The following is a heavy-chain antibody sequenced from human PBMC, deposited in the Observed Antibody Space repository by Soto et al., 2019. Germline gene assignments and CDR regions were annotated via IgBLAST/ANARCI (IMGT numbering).Heavy chain of an antibody. J-gene: IGHJ3*02. V-gene: IGHV1-18*04. CDR3: AREAWIGGAFDI. Sequence: ASVKVSCKASGYTFTSYGISWVRQAPGQGLEWMGWISAYNGNTNYAQKLQGRVTMTTVTSTSTAYMELRSLRSDDTAVYYCAREAWIGGAFDIWGQGTMVTVSS. CDR1: GYTFTSYG. CDR2: ISAYNGNT. D-gene: IGHD3-10*01.